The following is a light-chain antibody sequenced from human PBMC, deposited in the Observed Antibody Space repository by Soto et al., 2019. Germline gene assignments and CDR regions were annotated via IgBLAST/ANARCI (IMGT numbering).Light chain of an antibody. CDR1: QTFSSH. CDR2: DAS. J-gene: IGKJ1*01. CDR3: QHYGTTPWT. V-gene: IGKV3-11*01. Sequence: EIVLTQSPATLSLSPGERATLSCRASQTFSSHLAWYQQKPGQAPRLLIYDASKRATGIPARFSGRGSGTDFTLTISSLEPEDFAVYYCQHYGTTPWTFGQGTKVGIK.